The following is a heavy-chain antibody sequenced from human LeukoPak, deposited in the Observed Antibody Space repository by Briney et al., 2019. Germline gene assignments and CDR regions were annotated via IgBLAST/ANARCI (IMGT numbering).Heavy chain of an antibody. CDR3: ARYSSSSWYTFDY. Sequence: GGSLRLSCAASGFTFSSYGMHWVRQAPGKGLEGVAVIWYDGSNKYYADSVKGRFTISRDNSKNTLYLQMNSLRAEDTAVYYCARYSSSSWYTFDYWGQGTLVTVSS. CDR2: IWYDGSNK. D-gene: IGHD6-13*01. J-gene: IGHJ4*02. CDR1: GFTFSSYG. V-gene: IGHV3-33*01.